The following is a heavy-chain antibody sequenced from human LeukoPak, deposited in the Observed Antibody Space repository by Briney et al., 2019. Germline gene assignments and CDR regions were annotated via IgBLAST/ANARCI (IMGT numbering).Heavy chain of an antibody. D-gene: IGHD4-17*01. V-gene: IGHV4-34*01. J-gene: IGHJ3*02. CDR3: ARYPYGDRRWDAFDI. CDR2: IYYSGNA. CDR1: GGSFSGYY. Sequence: PSETLSLTCAVYGGSFSGYYWGWIRQPPGKGLEWIGTIYYSGNAYYNPSLKSRVTISVDTSKNQFSLKVSSVTAADTAVYYCARYPYGDRRWDAFDIWGQGTMVTVSS.